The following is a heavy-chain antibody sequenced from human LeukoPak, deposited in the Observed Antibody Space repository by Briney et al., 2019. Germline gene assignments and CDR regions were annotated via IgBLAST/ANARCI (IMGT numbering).Heavy chain of an antibody. CDR1: GFTFSSYA. Sequence: GGSLRLSCAASGFTFSSYAMSCVRQAPGKGLEWVSAISGRRGSTYYADSVKGRFTMSRDTSKNTLYLKLTSLRAEDTAVYYCAKEVTSGDSGPFAYWGQGTLVTVSS. D-gene: IGHD2-21*02. V-gene: IGHV3-23*01. CDR2: ISGRRGST. CDR3: AKEVTSGDSGPFAY. J-gene: IGHJ4*02.